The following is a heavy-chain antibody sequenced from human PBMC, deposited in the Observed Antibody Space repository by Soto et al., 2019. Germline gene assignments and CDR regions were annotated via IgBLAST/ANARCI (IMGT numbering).Heavy chain of an antibody. Sequence: SETLSLTCTVSGGSISSYYWSWIRQPPGKGLEWIGYIYYSGSTNYNPSLKSRVTISVDTSKNQFSLKLSSVTAADTAVYYCARDLAFYDFWSGYSRPYYYYGMDVWGQGTTVTVSS. V-gene: IGHV4-59*01. CDR1: GGSISSYY. D-gene: IGHD3-3*01. CDR2: IYYSGST. CDR3: ARDLAFYDFWSGYSRPYYYYGMDV. J-gene: IGHJ6*02.